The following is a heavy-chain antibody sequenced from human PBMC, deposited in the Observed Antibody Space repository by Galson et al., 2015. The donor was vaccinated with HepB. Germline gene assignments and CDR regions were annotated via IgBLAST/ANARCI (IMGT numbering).Heavy chain of an antibody. CDR2: ISGSGGST. J-gene: IGHJ4*02. Sequence: LRLSCAASGFTFSSYAMNWVRQAPGKGLEWVSAISGSGGSTYYADSVKGRFTISRDNSKNTLYLQMNSLRAEDTAVYYCAKTGGIGSGSYYRKSLDYWGQGTLVTVSS. CDR3: AKTGGIGSGSYYRKSLDY. D-gene: IGHD3-10*01. V-gene: IGHV3-23*01. CDR1: GFTFSSYA.